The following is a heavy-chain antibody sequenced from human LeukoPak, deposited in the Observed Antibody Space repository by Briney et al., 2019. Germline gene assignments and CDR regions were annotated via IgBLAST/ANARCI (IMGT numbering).Heavy chain of an antibody. CDR3: AKDAFWEWLLPQYDY. CDR2: TVGSRPDT. D-gene: IGHD3-3*02. V-gene: IGHV3-23*01. Sequence: QPGGSLRLSCAASGFTFTNYAMSWVRQTPGKGLEWVAATVGSRPDTYHADSVKGRFTVSRDNSKNTLYLQMNSLRAEDTAVYYCAKDAFWEWLLPQYDYWGQGTLVTVSS. CDR1: GFTFTNYA. J-gene: IGHJ4*02.